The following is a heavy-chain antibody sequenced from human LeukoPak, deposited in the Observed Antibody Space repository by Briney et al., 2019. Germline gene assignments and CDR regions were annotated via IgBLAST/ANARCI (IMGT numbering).Heavy chain of an antibody. J-gene: IGHJ5*02. V-gene: IGHV3-33*03. CDR3: AKAGCSSTSCYGWFDP. D-gene: IGHD2-2*01. CDR2: IWYDGSNK. Sequence: GGSLRLSCAASGFTFSSYGMHWVRQAPGKGLEWVAVIWYDGSNKYYADSVKGRFTISRDNSKNSLYLQVNSLRTEDTALYYCAKAGCSSTSCYGWFDPWGQGTLVTVPS. CDR1: GFTFSSYG.